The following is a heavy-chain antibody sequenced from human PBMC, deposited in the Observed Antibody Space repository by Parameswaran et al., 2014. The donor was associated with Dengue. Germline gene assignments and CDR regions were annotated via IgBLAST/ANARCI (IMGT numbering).Heavy chain of an antibody. CDR2: INHSGST. Sequence: RWIRQPPGKGLEWIGEINHSGSTNYNPSLKSRVTISVDTSKNQFSLKLSSVTAADTAVYYCASARGPEYSSSWKRFNTRFDYWGQGTLVTVSS. J-gene: IGHJ4*02. V-gene: IGHV4-34*01. CDR3: ASARGPEYSSSWKRFNTRFDY. D-gene: IGHD6-13*01.